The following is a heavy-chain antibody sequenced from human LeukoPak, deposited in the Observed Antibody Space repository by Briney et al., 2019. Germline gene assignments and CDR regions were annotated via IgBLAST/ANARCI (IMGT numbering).Heavy chain of an antibody. CDR1: GYTLTGYY. V-gene: IGHV1-2*02. J-gene: IGHJ5*02. Sequence: ASVKVSCKAAGYTLTGYYMHWVRQAPGQGLEWMGWINPNSGGTYCAEKFQGRVTMTSDTSINTAYMDLSSLTSDDAAVYYCARDGSGLGYCSGGNCWFDPWGQGTLVTVSS. CDR3: ARDGSGLGYCSGGNCWFDP. D-gene: IGHD2-15*01. CDR2: INPNSGGT.